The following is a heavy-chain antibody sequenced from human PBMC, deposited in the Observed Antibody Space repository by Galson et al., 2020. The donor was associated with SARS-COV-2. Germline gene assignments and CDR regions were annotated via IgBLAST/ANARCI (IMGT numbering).Heavy chain of an antibody. V-gene: IGHV4-39*07. Sequence: SETLSLTCTVSGGSISSSSYYWGWIRQPPGKGLEWIGSIYYSGSTYYNPSLKSRVTISVDTSKNQFSLKLSSVTAADTAVYYCASFWLGNYDILTGYRSRSMSAFDIWGQGTMVTVSS. CDR1: GGSISSSSYY. CDR2: IYYSGST. CDR3: ASFWLGNYDILTGYRSRSMSAFDI. D-gene: IGHD3-9*01. J-gene: IGHJ3*02.